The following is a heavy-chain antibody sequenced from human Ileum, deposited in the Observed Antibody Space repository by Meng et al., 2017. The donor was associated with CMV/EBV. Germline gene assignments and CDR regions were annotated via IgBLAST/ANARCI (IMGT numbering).Heavy chain of an antibody. J-gene: IGHJ4*02. V-gene: IGHV7-4-1*02. Sequence: QVQLVQSGSELKEPGASVKVSCKTSGYSFTSYDINWVREAPGQRLEWMGWIDTNTGNPAYAQDFTGRFVFSLDTSVSTAYLQISSLRAEDTAVYYCTRGDGAHTAKYDFWGRGTLVTVSS. D-gene: IGHD5-18*01. CDR3: TRGDGAHTAKYDF. CDR1: GYSFTSYD. CDR2: IDTNTGNP.